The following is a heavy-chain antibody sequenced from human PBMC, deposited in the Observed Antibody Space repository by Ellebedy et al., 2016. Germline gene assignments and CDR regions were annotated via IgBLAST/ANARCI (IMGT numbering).Heavy chain of an antibody. V-gene: IGHV4-61*01. CDR1: GGSVSSGSYY. D-gene: IGHD3-22*01. Sequence: SETLSLTCTVSGGSVSSGSYYWSWIRQPPGKGLEWIGYIYYSGSTNYNPSLKSRVTISVDTSKNQFSLKLSSVTAADTAVYYCARDYYDSSGSWFDPWGQGTLVTVSS. CDR2: IYYSGST. J-gene: IGHJ5*02. CDR3: ARDYYDSSGSWFDP.